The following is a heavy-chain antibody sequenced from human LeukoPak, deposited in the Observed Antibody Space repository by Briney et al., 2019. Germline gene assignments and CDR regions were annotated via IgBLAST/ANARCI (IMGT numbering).Heavy chain of an antibody. D-gene: IGHD3-9*01. Sequence: GGSLRLSCAASGFTLDDYAMHWVRQAPGKGLEWVSGISWNSGSIGYADSVKGRVTISRDNAKNSLYLQMNSLRPEDTALYYCAKESILTGYFDYWGQGTLVTVSS. CDR2: ISWNSGSI. V-gene: IGHV3-9*01. J-gene: IGHJ4*02. CDR1: GFTLDDYA. CDR3: AKESILTGYFDY.